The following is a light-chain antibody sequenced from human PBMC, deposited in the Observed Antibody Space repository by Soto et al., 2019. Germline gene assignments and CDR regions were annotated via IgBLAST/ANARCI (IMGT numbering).Light chain of an antibody. CDR1: QSVRRSY. Sequence: ELVLTQSPGTLCLCPGERATLSCRASQSVRRSYLAWYQQKPGQAPRVLIYGASSRATGIPDRFNDSGSGTDFTLTISRLQPEDVAVDVCQQYESPPTFCQGTKVDIK. V-gene: IGKV3-20*01. CDR3: QQYESPPT. CDR2: GAS. J-gene: IGKJ1*01.